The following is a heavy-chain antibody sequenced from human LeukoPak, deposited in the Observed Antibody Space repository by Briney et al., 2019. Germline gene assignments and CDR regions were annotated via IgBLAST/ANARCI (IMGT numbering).Heavy chain of an antibody. CDR3: ARGRQDVSMIVVVMTAVSYYLDV. J-gene: IGHJ6*03. D-gene: IGHD3-22*01. V-gene: IGHV4-34*01. CDR2: MNPSGAT. Sequence: SETLSLTCAVYGGSFSGYYWTWIRQTPGKGLEWIGEMNPSGATNYNPSLKSRVTLSVDTSKNQSSLRLSSVTVADTAVYYCARGRQDVSMIVVVMTAVSYYLDVWGKGTRSPSP. CDR1: GGSFSGYY.